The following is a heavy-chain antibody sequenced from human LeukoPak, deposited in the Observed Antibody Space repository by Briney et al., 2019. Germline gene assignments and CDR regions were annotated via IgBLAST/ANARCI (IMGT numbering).Heavy chain of an antibody. CDR1: GDSIRTTRY. J-gene: IGHJ6*02. CDR2: VYFSGST. Sequence: SETLSLTCTVSGDSIRTTRYWGWIRQPPGKGLEWIGAVYFSGSTYYNPSLKSRVIISVDTSKNQFSLKLISVTAADTAVYYCATQGYNNQTMDVWGQGTTVTVSS. V-gene: IGHV4-39*01. CDR3: ATQGYNNQTMDV. D-gene: IGHD5-24*01.